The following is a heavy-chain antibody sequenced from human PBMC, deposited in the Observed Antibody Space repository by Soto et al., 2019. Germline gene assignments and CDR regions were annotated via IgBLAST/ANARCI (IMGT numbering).Heavy chain of an antibody. J-gene: IGHJ4*02. CDR3: ARDGGGATFDY. CDR2: VIPLFGTT. CDR1: GGTFSSYA. D-gene: IGHD1-26*01. V-gene: IGHV1-69*12. Sequence: QVQLVQSGAEVRKPGSSVKVSCEASGGTFSSYALNWMRQAPGQGLEWMGGVIPLFGTTTYAEKFQGRVTITADESTRTAFLELSSLTSADTAMYYCARDGGGATFDYWGQGTPVTVSS.